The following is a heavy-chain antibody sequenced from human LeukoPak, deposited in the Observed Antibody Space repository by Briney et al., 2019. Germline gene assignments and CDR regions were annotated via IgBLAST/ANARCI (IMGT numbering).Heavy chain of an antibody. V-gene: IGHV3-15*01. Sequence: GGSLRLSCAASGFTFSNAWMSWVRQAPGKGLEWVGRIKSKTDGGTTDYAAPVKGRFTISRDDSKNTLYLQMNSLKTEDTAVYYCTTDTYYYDSSGYEIIDYWGQGTLVTVSS. J-gene: IGHJ4*02. CDR2: IKSKTDGGTT. D-gene: IGHD3-22*01. CDR3: TTDTYYYDSSGYEIIDY. CDR1: GFTFSNAW.